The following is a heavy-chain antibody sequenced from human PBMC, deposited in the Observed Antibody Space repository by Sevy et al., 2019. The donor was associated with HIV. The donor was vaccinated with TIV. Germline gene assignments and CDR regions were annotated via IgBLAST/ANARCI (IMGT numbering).Heavy chain of an antibody. CDR3: NNDSKKTGLSGVFEY. J-gene: IGHJ4*02. CDR1: GFTFSNAW. CDR2: IKSKTDGGTT. D-gene: IGHD3-3*01. V-gene: IGHV3-15*01. Sequence: GGSLRLSCAASGFTFSNAWMSWVRQAPGKGLEWVGRIKSKTDGGTTDYAAPVKGRFTISRDDSKNTLYLQMNSLKTEGNALYYRNNDSKKTGLSGVFEYWGQGTLVTVSS.